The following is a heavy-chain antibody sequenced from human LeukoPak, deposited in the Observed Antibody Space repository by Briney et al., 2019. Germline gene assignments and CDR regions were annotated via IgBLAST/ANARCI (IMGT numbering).Heavy chain of an antibody. J-gene: IGHJ4*02. D-gene: IGHD3-10*01. CDR3: ARGGHYYGSGSYYKWDY. V-gene: IGHV4-34*01. CDR2: INHSGST. Sequence: SETLSLTCAVYGGSFSGYYWSWIRQPPGKGLEWMGEINHSGSTNYNPSLKSRVTISVDTSKNQFSLKLSSVTAADTAVYYCARGGHYYGSGSYYKWDYWGQGTLVTVSS. CDR1: GGSFSGYY.